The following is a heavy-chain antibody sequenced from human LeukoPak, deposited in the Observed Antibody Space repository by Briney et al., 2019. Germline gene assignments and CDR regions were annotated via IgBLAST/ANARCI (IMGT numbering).Heavy chain of an antibody. Sequence: PGRSLRLSCAASGFTFSNYGMHWVRQAPGKGLEWVALIWYDGSNKYYSDSVKGRFTISRDNSKNTLYLQMNSLRAEDTAVYYCAREPGGSYLDYFDYWGQGTLVTVSS. V-gene: IGHV3-33*01. D-gene: IGHD1-26*01. CDR1: GFTFSNYG. J-gene: IGHJ4*02. CDR2: IWYDGSNK. CDR3: AREPGGSYLDYFDY.